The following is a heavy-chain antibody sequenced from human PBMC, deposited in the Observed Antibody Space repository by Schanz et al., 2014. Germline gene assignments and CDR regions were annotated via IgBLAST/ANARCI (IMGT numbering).Heavy chain of an antibody. V-gene: IGHV3-23*01. D-gene: IGHD1-1*01. CDR2: ISGSGETT. Sequence: EVQLLESGGGLVQPGGSLRLSCAASGFTFSSYAMSWVRQAPGKGLEWVSAISGSGETTYYADSVKGRFTISRDNSKNTLSLLVNSLRGEDTATYYCAKAFRTTKYYGMDVWGQGTTVTVS. CDR3: AKAFRTTKYYGMDV. CDR1: GFTFSSYA. J-gene: IGHJ6*02.